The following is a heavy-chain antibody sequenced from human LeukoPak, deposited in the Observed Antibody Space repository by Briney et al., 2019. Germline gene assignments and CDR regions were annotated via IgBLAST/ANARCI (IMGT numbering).Heavy chain of an antibody. CDR1: GFTFNNYA. D-gene: IGHD3-22*01. J-gene: IGHJ4*02. V-gene: IGHV3-23*01. Sequence: GGSLRLSCTASGFTFNNYAMYWVRQAPRKGLEWVAGIFGSGGSAHYADSVKGRFTISRDNSKNTVYLQMDSLRGEDTAVYYCTTTTTGYSSGQYPGWPADHWGQGALVNVSS. CDR2: IFGSGGSA. CDR3: TTTTTGYSSGQYPGWPADH.